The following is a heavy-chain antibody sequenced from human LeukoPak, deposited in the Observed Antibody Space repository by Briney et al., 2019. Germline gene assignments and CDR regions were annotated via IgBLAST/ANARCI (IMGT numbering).Heavy chain of an antibody. CDR1: GFTFSNYW. CDR3: ARERTSGWDAFDF. J-gene: IGHJ4*02. V-gene: IGHV3-7*01. D-gene: IGHD6-19*01. Sequence: GGSLRLSCAASGFTFSNYWMIWVRQAPGKGLEWVGNIKQDGSEKRYADSVRGRFTISRDNAKNTLYLQMNSLRAEDTAVYYCARERTSGWDAFDFWGQGTLVTVSS. CDR2: IKQDGSEK.